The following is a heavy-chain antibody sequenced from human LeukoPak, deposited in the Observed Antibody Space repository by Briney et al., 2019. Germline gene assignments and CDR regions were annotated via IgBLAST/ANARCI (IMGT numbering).Heavy chain of an antibody. CDR1: GGAISSHY. V-gene: IGHV4-59*11. D-gene: IGHD3-3*01. CDR2: IYYSGST. J-gene: IGHJ5*02. CDR3: ARTGLDYDFWSGYTLNWFDP. Sequence: SETLSLTCTVSGGAISSHYWSWIRQPPGKGLEWIGYIYYSGSTNYSPSLKSRVTISVDTSKNQFSLKLSSVTAADTAVYYCARTGLDYDFWSGYTLNWFDPWGQGTLVTVSS.